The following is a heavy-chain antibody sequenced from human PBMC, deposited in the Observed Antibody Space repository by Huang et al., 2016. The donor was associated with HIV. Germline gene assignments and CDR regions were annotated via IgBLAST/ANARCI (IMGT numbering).Heavy chain of an antibody. V-gene: IGHV3-48*01. Sequence: EVQLVESGGALVQPGGSLQLSCVVSGFDFSKYSMNWVRQAPGKVLEWVSDISGTSSNIYYADSVKGRFTISRDNAKNSVFLQMRSLRAEDTALYYCARTEMEYYYGSSGYYPDYWGQGTQVTVSS. CDR3: ARTEMEYYYGSSGYYPDY. J-gene: IGHJ4*02. CDR2: ISGTSSNI. CDR1: GFDFSKYS. D-gene: IGHD3-22*01.